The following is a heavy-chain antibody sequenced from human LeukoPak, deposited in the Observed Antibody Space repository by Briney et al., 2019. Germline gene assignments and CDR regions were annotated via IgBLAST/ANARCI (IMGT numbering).Heavy chain of an antibody. Sequence: GGSLRLYCAASGFAFSSYAMSWVRQAPGKGLEWVSAISGSGGSTYYADSVKGRFTISRDNSKNTLYLQMNSLRAEDTAVYYCATDYYDSSGYSVGPVFYWGQGTLVTVSS. D-gene: IGHD3-22*01. CDR2: ISGSGGST. J-gene: IGHJ4*02. CDR1: GFAFSSYA. V-gene: IGHV3-23*01. CDR3: ATDYYDSSGYSVGPVFY.